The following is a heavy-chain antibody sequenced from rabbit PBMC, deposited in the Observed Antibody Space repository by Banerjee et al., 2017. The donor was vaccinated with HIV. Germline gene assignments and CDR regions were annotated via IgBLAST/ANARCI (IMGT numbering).Heavy chain of an antibody. CDR3: EKADGGIFNAYPL. CDR1: GFSFSNKYV. CDR2: INTSSGNT. J-gene: IGHJ3*01. D-gene: IGHD6-1*01. Sequence: QKQLEESGGGLVQPEGSLTLTCTASGFSFSNKYVMCWVRQAPGKGLEWIACINTSSGNTVYAPWAKGRFSISKNSSTTVPLQMTRRTAAETAPYFCEKADGGIFNAYPLWGQGTLFTVS. V-gene: IGHV1S45*01.